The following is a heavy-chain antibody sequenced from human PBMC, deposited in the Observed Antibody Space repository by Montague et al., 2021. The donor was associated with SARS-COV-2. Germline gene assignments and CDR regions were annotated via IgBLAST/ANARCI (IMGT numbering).Heavy chain of an antibody. CDR2: LYYSGVT. J-gene: IGHJ4*02. Sequence: SEILSLTCTVAGGSINAYYWTWIRQPPGKGLDWIGFLYYSGVTNYNPSLKSRVTMSLDTSKNQFSLRLSSVTAADTAVYYCARGGTRDIVLVPSALDYWGRGIPVTVSS. CDR3: ARGGTRDIVLVPSALDY. D-gene: IGHD2-2*01. V-gene: IGHV4-59*08. CDR1: GGSINAYY.